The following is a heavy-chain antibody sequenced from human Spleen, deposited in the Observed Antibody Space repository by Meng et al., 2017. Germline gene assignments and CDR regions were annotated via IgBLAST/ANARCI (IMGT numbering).Heavy chain of an antibody. V-gene: IGHV4-34*01. CDR3: ARGPTTMAHDFDY. CDR2: INHSGST. Sequence: GSLRLSCVVSGGSFSDYYWSWIRQPPGKGLEWIGEINHSGSTNYNPSHERRATISVDTSQNNLSLKLSSVTAADSAVYYCARGPTTMAHDFDYRGQGTLVTVSS. CDR1: GGSFSDYY. J-gene: IGHJ4*02. D-gene: IGHD4-11*01.